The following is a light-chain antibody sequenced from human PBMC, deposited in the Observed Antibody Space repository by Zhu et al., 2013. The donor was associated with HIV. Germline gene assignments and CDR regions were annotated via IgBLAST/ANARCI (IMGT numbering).Light chain of an antibody. CDR1: QSVSSN. J-gene: IGKJ1*01. CDR2: GAS. V-gene: IGKV3-15*01. CDR3: QHYGTSLWT. Sequence: EIVMTQSPATLSVSPGERATLSCRASQSVSSNLAWYQQKPGQAPRLLIHGASTRATGIPDRFSGSGSGTDFSLTISRLEPEDFAVYYCQHYGTSLWTFGQGTKVEIK.